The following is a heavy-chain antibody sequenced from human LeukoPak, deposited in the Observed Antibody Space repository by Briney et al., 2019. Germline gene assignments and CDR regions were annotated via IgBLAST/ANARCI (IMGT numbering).Heavy chain of an antibody. CDR3: ARDGFYYSSRGHFDY. Sequence: SETLSLTCAVSGYSISSGYYWGWIRQPPGKGLEWIGNIYHSGSTHCNPSLKSRVTISLDTSKNQFSLKLSSVTAADTAVYYCARDGFYYSSRGHFDYWGQGTLVTVSS. V-gene: IGHV4-38-2*02. CDR1: GYSISSGYY. CDR2: IYHSGST. D-gene: IGHD3-22*01. J-gene: IGHJ4*02.